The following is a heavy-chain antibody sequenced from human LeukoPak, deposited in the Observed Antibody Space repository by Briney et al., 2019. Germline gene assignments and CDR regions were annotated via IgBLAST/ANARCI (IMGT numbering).Heavy chain of an antibody. Sequence: SETLSLTCAVYGGSFSGYYWTWIRQPPGKGLEWIGEINHSRSTKYSPSLKSRVTISVDTSKNQFSLKLSSVTAEDTAVYYCARDYGDYAYYYYMDVWGKGTTVTISS. V-gene: IGHV4-34*01. J-gene: IGHJ6*03. CDR2: INHSRST. CDR3: ARDYGDYAYYYYMDV. D-gene: IGHD4-17*01. CDR1: GGSFSGYY.